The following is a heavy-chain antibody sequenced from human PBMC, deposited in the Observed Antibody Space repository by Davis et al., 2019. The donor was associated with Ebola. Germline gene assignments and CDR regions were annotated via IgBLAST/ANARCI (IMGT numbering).Heavy chain of an antibody. J-gene: IGHJ4*02. CDR1: GGTFSSYA. CDR2: IIPIFGTA. Sequence: SSVTVSCKASGGTFSSYAISWVRQAPGQGLEWMGGIIPIFGTANYAQKFQGRVTITADKSTSTAYMELSSLRSEDTAVYYCARGRDGYLHTHYFDYWGQGTLVTVSS. D-gene: IGHD5-24*01. V-gene: IGHV1-69*06. CDR3: ARGRDGYLHTHYFDY.